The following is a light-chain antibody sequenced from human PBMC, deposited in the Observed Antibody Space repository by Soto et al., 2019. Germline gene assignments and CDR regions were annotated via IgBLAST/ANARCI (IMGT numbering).Light chain of an antibody. CDR1: QRISSW. CDR2: KAS. J-gene: IGKJ2*01. CDR3: QQYDSYWYT. Sequence: DIQMTQSPSTLSASVGDRVTITCRASQRISSWLAWYQQQPGKAPKLLIYKASSLESGVPSRFSGSGSGTEFTLTISSLQPEDFATYYCQQYDSYWYTFGQGTKLEI. V-gene: IGKV1-5*03.